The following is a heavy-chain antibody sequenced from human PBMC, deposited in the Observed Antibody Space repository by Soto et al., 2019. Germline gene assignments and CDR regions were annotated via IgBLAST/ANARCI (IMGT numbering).Heavy chain of an antibody. Sequence: GGSLRLSCAASGFNFNTFAMSWIRQAPGKGLEWVSHISSSGDSRDYADSVRGRFTISRDNSKNVLFLQMNSLRADDTATYYCAKDPTYPSTANWVDTWGKGTLVTVSS. CDR3: AKDPTYPSTANWVDT. CDR2: ISSSGDSR. V-gene: IGHV3-23*01. J-gene: IGHJ5*02. D-gene: IGHD2-2*02. CDR1: GFNFNTFA.